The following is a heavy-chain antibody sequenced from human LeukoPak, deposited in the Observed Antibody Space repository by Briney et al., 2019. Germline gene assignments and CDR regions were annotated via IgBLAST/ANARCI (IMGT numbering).Heavy chain of an antibody. J-gene: IGHJ1*01. Sequence: PGGSLRLSCAASGFTFSSYGMHWVRQAPGKGLEWVAFIRDDGSNKYYADSVKGRFTISRDNSKNTLYLQMNSLRAEDTAVYYCASLKGYCSSTSCPTGYFQHWGQGTLVTVSS. CDR1: GFTFSSYG. D-gene: IGHD2-2*01. CDR2: IRDDGSNK. V-gene: IGHV3-30*02. CDR3: ASLKGYCSSTSCPTGYFQH.